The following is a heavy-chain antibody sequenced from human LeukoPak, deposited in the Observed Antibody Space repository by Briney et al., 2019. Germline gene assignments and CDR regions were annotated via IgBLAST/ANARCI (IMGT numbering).Heavy chain of an antibody. CDR1: GFTFSTFA. Sequence: GGSLRLSCAASGFTFSTFAMIWVRQPPGKGLEWVSSIFPSGGEIHYADSVRGRFTISRDNSKSTLSLQMNSLRAEDTAIYYCARQSLGFDPWGQGTLVTVSS. J-gene: IGHJ5*02. CDR2: IFPSGGEI. V-gene: IGHV3-23*01. D-gene: IGHD5-24*01. CDR3: ARQSLGFDP.